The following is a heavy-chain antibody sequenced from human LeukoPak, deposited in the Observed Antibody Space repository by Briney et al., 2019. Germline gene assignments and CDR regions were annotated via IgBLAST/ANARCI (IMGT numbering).Heavy chain of an antibody. J-gene: IGHJ6*03. V-gene: IGHV1-69*05. D-gene: IGHD2-15*01. Sequence: SVKVSCKASGGTFRKFAISWVRQAPGQGLEWMGGSIPIYGTTKYAQKFQGRVTISTDESTSTAYMELSSLSSDDTAVYYCARGSRDSPRFDYMDVWGNGTTVTVSS. CDR2: SIPIYGTT. CDR1: GGTFRKFA. CDR3: ARGSRDSPRFDYMDV.